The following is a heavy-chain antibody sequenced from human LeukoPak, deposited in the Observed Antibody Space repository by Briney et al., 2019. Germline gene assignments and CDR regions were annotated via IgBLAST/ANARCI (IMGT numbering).Heavy chain of an antibody. J-gene: IGHJ4*02. CDR1: GFTVSSNS. Sequence: GGSLRLSCTVSGFTVSSNSMSWVRQAPGKGLEWVSVIYSGGSTYYADSVKGRFTISRDSSKNTLYLQMNSLRVEDTAVYYCARDTSGIPGYWGQGTLVTVSS. CDR3: ARDTSGIPGY. CDR2: IYSGGST. V-gene: IGHV3-53*01. D-gene: IGHD3-10*01.